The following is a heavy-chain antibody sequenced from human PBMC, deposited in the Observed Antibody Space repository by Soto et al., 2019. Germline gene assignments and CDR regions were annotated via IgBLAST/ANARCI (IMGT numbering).Heavy chain of an antibody. J-gene: IGHJ4*02. CDR3: AKDPSTGPPDC. V-gene: IGHV3-23*01. CDR2: IHPSGGST. Sequence: GSLRLSCAAAGFMFGSYGMSWVRQAPGKGLQWVATIHPSGGSTHYAESVRGRFTISRDNSRDTLYLQMNSLRAEDTAVYYCAKDPSTGPPDCWGQGALVTVSS. CDR1: GFMFGSYG. D-gene: IGHD3-9*01.